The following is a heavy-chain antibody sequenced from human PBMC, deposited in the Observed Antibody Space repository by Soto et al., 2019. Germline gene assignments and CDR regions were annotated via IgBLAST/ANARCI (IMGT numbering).Heavy chain of an antibody. V-gene: IGHV4-30-2*01. CDR2: IYHSGST. D-gene: IGHD5-12*01. CDR1: GGSISSGGYS. CDR3: ARVSRDGYNYYFDY. Sequence: SSETLSLTCAVSGGSISSGGYSWSWIRQPPGKGLEWIGYIYHSGSTYYNPSLKSRVTISVDRSKNQFSLKLSSVTAADTAVYYCARVSRDGYNYYFDYWGQGTLVTVSS. J-gene: IGHJ4*02.